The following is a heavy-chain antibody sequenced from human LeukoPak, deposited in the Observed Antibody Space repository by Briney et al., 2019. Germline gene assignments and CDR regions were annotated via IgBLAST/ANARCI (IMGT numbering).Heavy chain of an antibody. Sequence: PGGSLRLSCAASGFTFSSYAMHWVRQAPGKGLEWVAVISYDGSNKYYADSVKGRFTISRDNSKNTLYLQMNSLRAEDTAVYYCAREDSYYDSSGASANDAFDIWGQGTMVTVSS. CDR2: ISYDGSNK. V-gene: IGHV3-30-3*01. D-gene: IGHD3-22*01. CDR1: GFTFSSYA. J-gene: IGHJ3*02. CDR3: AREDSYYDSSGASANDAFDI.